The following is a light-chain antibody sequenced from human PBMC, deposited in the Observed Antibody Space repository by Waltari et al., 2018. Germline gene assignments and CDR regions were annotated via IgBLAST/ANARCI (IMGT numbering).Light chain of an antibody. CDR3: NSRSWK. J-gene: IGLJ3*02. Sequence: SSELTQDPAVSVALGQSVSITCQGDSLRTDLASWYQPKPGQAPVVVIYGNNNRPSGIPDRFSGSSSGNTASLTITGAQAEDEADYYCNSRSWKFGGGTKLTVL. CDR2: GNN. V-gene: IGLV3-19*01. CDR1: SLRTDL.